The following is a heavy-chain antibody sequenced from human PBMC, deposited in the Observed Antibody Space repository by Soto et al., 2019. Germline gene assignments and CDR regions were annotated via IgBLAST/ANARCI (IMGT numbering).Heavy chain of an antibody. J-gene: IGHJ4*02. Sequence: QITLKESGPTLVKPTQTLTLTCTFSGFSLSTSGVGVGWIRQPPGKALEWLVIIYWDDDKRYSPSLRSRVTITKDTSNNQVVLTMTNVDPVYTSTYFCAHRRIGVSQWNYGDFDYWGQGTLVTVSS. D-gene: IGHD1-7*01. CDR3: AHRRIGVSQWNYGDFDY. CDR1: GFSLSTSGVG. V-gene: IGHV2-5*02. CDR2: IYWDDDK.